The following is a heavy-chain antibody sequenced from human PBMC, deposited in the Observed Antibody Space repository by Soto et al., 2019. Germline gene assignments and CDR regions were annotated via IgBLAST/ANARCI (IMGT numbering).Heavy chain of an antibody. CDR2: ISGSGFSI. CDR3: ARHSLAAGSVAWFEA. V-gene: IGHV3-23*01. Sequence: EVKLLESGRGLVQPGGSLRLSCAASGFTFRDHSMTWVRQPPGKGLEWVASISGSGFSIYYADSVKGRFTISRDNSENTVSLRLDSLRGEDTAMYYCARHSLAAGSVAWFEAWGQGTLVAGAS. D-gene: IGHD6-13*01. J-gene: IGHJ5*02. CDR1: GFTFRDHS.